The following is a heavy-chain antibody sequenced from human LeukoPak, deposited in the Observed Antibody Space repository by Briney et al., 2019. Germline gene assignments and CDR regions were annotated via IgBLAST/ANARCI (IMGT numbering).Heavy chain of an antibody. V-gene: IGHV3-53*01. CDR3: VRIPGTGTSSWFDS. D-gene: IGHD2-2*01. CDR2: TYSGGSS. J-gene: IGHJ5*01. Sequence: GGSLRLSCAASGYTVTTNYMSWVRQSPGNGLEWVSVTYSGGSSYYADSVQGRFTVSRDISKNTVYLQMSSLRAEDTALYYCVRIPGTGTSSWFDSWGQGTPVTVSS. CDR1: GYTVTTNY.